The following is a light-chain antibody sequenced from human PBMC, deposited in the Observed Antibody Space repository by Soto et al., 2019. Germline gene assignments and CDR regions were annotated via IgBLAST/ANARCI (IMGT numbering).Light chain of an antibody. CDR3: QQYGTSPYT. CDR2: SAS. J-gene: IGKJ2*01. CDR1: QSVSSSY. V-gene: IGKV3-20*01. Sequence: EIVLTQSPGTLSLSPGERATLSCRASQSVSSSYLAWYQQKPGQAPRLLIYSASSRATGIPDRFSGSGSGTDFTLTISRLEPEDFAVYYCQQYGTSPYTFGQGPKLDIK.